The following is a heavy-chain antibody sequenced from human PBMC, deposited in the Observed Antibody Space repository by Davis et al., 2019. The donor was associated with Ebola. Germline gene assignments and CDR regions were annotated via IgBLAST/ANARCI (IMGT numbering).Heavy chain of an antibody. D-gene: IGHD6-19*01. V-gene: IGHV4-39*01. CDR1: GGSISSSSYY. J-gene: IGHJ1*01. Sequence: SETLSLTCTVSGGSISSSSYYWGWIRQPPGKGLEWIGSIYYSGRTYYNPSLKSRVTISVDTSKNQFSLKLSSVTAADAAVYYCARRGIAVAGTGYFQHWGQGTLVTVSS. CDR3: ARRGIAVAGTGYFQH. CDR2: IYYSGRT.